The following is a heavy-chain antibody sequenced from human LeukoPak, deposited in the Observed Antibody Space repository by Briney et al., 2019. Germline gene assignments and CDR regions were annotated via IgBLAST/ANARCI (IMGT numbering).Heavy chain of an antibody. V-gene: IGHV3-11*05. J-gene: IGHJ3*02. D-gene: IGHD2-2*01. Sequence: PGGSLRLSCSASGFTFSDYYMSWIRQAPGKGLEWVSYISSSGSHTNYADSVKGRFTISRDNAKNSLYLQMNSLRAEDTAVYYCARVVLVSSVADGFDIWGQGTMVSVSS. CDR3: ARVVLVSSVADGFDI. CDR1: GFTFSDYY. CDR2: ISSSGSHT.